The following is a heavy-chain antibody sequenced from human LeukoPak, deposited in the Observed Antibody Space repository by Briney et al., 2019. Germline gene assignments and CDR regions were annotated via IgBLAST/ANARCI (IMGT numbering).Heavy chain of an antibody. Sequence: ASVKVSCKASGYTFTSYAINWVRQAPGQGLEWMAWINTNTGNPTYAQGFTGRFVFSLDTSVSTAYLQISSLKAEDTAVYYCARVLRFFDWLFPHDAFDIWGQGTMVTVSS. CDR3: ARVLRFFDWLFPHDAFDI. J-gene: IGHJ3*02. D-gene: IGHD3-9*01. CDR1: GYTFTSYA. V-gene: IGHV7-4-1*02. CDR2: INTNTGNP.